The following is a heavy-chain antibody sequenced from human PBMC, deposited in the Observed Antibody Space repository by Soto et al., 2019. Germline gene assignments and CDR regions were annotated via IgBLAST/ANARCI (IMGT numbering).Heavy chain of an antibody. Sequence: QVQLVESGGGVVQPGRSLRLSCAASGFTFSSYAMHWVRQAPGKGLEWVAVISYDGSNKYYADSVKGRFTISRDNSKNTLYLQMNSLGAEDTAVYYCALYSNSPNGMDVWGQGTTVTVSS. CDR1: GFTFSSYA. CDR3: ALYSNSPNGMDV. D-gene: IGHD4-4*01. J-gene: IGHJ6*02. CDR2: ISYDGSNK. V-gene: IGHV3-30-3*01.